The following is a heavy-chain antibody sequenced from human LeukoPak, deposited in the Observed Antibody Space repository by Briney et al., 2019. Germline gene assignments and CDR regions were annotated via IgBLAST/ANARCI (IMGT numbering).Heavy chain of an antibody. V-gene: IGHV4-59*01. D-gene: IGHD3-10*01. CDR2: IYYSGST. CDR3: ARAPNYYGSGTYPFDY. CDR1: GGSISSYY. Sequence: SETLSLTCTVSGGSISSYYWSWIRQPPGKGLEWIGYIYYSGSTNYNPSLKSRVTILVDTSKNQFSLKLTSVTAADTAVYYCARAPNYYGSGTYPFDYWGQGTLVTVSS. J-gene: IGHJ4*02.